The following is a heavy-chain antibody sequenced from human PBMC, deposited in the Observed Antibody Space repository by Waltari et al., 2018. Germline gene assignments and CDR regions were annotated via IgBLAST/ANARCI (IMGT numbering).Heavy chain of an antibody. Sequence: QVQLQESGPGLVKPSETLSLTCTVSGGSISSYYWSWIRQPPGKGLEWIGYIYYSGSTNYNPSLKSRVTISVDTSKNQFSLKLSSVTAADTAVYYCAGSILRFPLNYWGQGTLVTVSS. J-gene: IGHJ4*02. CDR1: GGSISSYY. V-gene: IGHV4-59*01. D-gene: IGHD3-3*01. CDR3: AGSILRFPLNY. CDR2: IYYSGST.